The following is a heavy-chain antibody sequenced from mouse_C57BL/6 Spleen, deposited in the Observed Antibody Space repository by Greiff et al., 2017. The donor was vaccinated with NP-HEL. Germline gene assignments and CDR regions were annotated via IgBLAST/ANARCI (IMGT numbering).Heavy chain of an antibody. Sequence: VQLQQSGPELVKPGASVKISCKASGYTFTDYYMNWVKQSHGKSLEWIGDINPNNGGTSYNQKFKGKATLTVDKSSSTAYMELRSLTSEDSAVYYCARWGYGSSGWFAYWGQGTLVTVSA. J-gene: IGHJ3*01. V-gene: IGHV1-26*01. D-gene: IGHD1-1*01. CDR3: ARWGYGSSGWFAY. CDR1: GYTFTDYY. CDR2: INPNNGGT.